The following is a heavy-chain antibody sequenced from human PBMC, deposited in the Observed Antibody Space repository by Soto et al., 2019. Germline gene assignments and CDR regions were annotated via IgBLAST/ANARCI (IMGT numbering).Heavy chain of an antibody. J-gene: IGHJ6*02. Sequence: SETLSLTCAVYGGSFSGYSWGWIRQPPGTGLEWIGRIYYSGSTYYNPSLKSRVTISADTSKNQFSLKLSSVTAADTAVYYCARLGGEWVFYVVGYGMDVWGQGATVTVSS. V-gene: IGHV4-34*01. CDR3: ARLGGEWVFYVVGYGMDV. CDR2: IYYSGST. D-gene: IGHD3-3*01. CDR1: GGSFSGYS.